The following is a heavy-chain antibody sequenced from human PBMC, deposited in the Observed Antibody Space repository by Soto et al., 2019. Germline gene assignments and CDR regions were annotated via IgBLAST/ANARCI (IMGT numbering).Heavy chain of an antibody. V-gene: IGHV1-18*01. CDR2: ISGYNGNT. CDR1: GYTLSNYG. J-gene: IGHJ6*02. D-gene: IGHD6-19*01. Sequence: QVQLVQSGAEVKKPGASVTVSCKTSGYTLSNYGINWVRQAPGQGLEWMGWISGYNGNTNYAQTVQGRVTMTTDTSTGTVYMALRSLKSDHTAIYYCSRFIMVGGWFDPNYYHGMDVWGQGNTVTVSS. CDR3: SRFIMVGGWFDPNYYHGMDV.